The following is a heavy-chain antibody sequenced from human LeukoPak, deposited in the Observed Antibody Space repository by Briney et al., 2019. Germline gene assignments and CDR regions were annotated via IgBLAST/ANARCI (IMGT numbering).Heavy chain of an antibody. CDR3: AAYNGKVQGVTIYYYYYLDV. CDR2: IKHDGSDI. CDR1: GFSFSTYW. V-gene: IGHV3-7*03. Sequence: GGSLRLSCAASGFSFSTYWMTWCRQAPGKRLQWVANIKHDGSDIYSVDSVKGRFTISRDTAKNSLYLQLNTLTAADTAVYYCAAYNGKVQGVTIYYYYYLDVWGKGTPVTISS. J-gene: IGHJ6*03. D-gene: IGHD3-10*01.